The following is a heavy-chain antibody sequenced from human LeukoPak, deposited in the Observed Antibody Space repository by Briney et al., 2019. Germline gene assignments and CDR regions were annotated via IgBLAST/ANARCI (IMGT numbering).Heavy chain of an antibody. CDR2: INHSGST. CDR3: ARGAPLENYYYYGMDV. D-gene: IGHD3-3*01. Sequence: SETLSLTCTVSGGPISRSGYYWGWIRQPPGKGLEWIGEINHSGSTNYNPSLKSRVTISVDTSKNQFSLKLSSVTAADTAVYYCARGAPLENYYYYGMDVWGQGTTVTVSS. J-gene: IGHJ6*02. CDR1: GGPISRSGYY. V-gene: IGHV4-39*07.